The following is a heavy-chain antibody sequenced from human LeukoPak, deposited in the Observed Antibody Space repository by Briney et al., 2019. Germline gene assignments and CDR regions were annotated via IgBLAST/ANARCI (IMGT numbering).Heavy chain of an antibody. Sequence: PGGSLRLSCAVSGFTVSSNYMSWVRQAPGKGLEWVSFIYSGGTTYYADSVKGRFTISSDNSKDTLYLQMNSLRAEDTAVYYCTRRGYGDYAPFDYWGQGTLATVSS. D-gene: IGHD4-17*01. CDR2: IYSGGTT. CDR3: TRRGYGDYAPFDY. J-gene: IGHJ4*02. CDR1: GFTVSSNY. V-gene: IGHV3-66*04.